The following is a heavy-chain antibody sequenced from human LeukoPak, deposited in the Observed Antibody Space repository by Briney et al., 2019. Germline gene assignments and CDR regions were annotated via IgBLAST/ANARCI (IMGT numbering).Heavy chain of an antibody. J-gene: IGHJ5*02. CDR1: GFTFSTYS. Sequence: GGTLRLSCAASGFTFSTYSMNWVRHAPGKGLERVSYISSSTSTIYYADSVMGRFTISRDNAKNSLYLQMNSLRAEDTAVYDCARVLPYDYINGFDLWGQGTLVTVSS. V-gene: IGHV3-48*01. CDR2: ISSSTSTI. D-gene: IGHD4-11*01. CDR3: ARVLPYDYINGFDL.